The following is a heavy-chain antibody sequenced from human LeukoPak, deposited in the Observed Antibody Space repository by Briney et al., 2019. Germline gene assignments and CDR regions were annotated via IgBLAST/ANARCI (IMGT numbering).Heavy chain of an antibody. CDR3: AREGVWRQQLVDYYYGMDV. V-gene: IGHV3-74*01. CDR2: INSDGSST. J-gene: IGHJ6*02. Sequence: GGSVRLSCAASGFTFSSYWMHWVRQAPGKGLVWVSRINSDGSSTSYADSVKGRFTISRDNAKNTLYLQMNSLRAEDTAVYYCAREGVWRQQLVDYYYGMDVWGQGTTVTVSS. CDR1: GFTFSSYW. D-gene: IGHD6-13*01.